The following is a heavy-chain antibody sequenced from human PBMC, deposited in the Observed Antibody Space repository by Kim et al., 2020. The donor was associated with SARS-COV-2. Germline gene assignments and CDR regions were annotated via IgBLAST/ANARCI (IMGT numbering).Heavy chain of an antibody. CDR1: GFTFTSYA. Sequence: GGSLRLSCAASGFTFTSYAMSWVRQAPGKGLEWVSSISGSGGSTSYANAGKGRFTISRDNSQNMVYLQMNSMRAEYTAVYDCAKEWAAAGTNYVDYWGQGTLLTVSS. CDR2: ISGSGGST. V-gene: IGHV3-23*01. CDR3: AKEWAAAGTNYVDY. J-gene: IGHJ4*02. D-gene: IGHD6-13*01.